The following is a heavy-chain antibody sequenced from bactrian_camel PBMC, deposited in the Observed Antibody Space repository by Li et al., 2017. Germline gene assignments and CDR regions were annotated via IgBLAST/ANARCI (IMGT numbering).Heavy chain of an antibody. CDR2: VRSDGTT. CDR1: TYVHY. Sequence: HVQLVESGGGSVQAGGSLTLSCAASTYVHYMAWFRQAPGKEREGVASVRSDGTTYYAGSVKGRFTISKDNAKNTLYLQMNSLKPEDTAMYYCAIRKCWSLRFDYWGQGTQVTVS. CDR3: AIRKCWSLRFDY. D-gene: IGHD5*01. J-gene: IGHJ4*01. V-gene: IGHV3S57*01.